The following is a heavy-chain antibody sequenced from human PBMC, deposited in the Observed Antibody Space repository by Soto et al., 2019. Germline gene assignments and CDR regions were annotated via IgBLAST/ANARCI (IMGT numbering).Heavy chain of an antibody. J-gene: IGHJ5*02. CDR2: IHCSRST. CDR1: GGPFRISGYY. D-gene: IGHD2-2*01. V-gene: IGHV4-31*03. Sequence: LSPPCTFSGGPFRISGYYWTCIRQGRGWGLEWNGYIHCSRSTYSNPSLKSRVTIAVDTYKNQFSLKLSSVTAADTAVYDCERGLADCRSTSRYRFDPWGQGTLVTVSS. CDR3: ERGLADCRSTSRYRFDP.